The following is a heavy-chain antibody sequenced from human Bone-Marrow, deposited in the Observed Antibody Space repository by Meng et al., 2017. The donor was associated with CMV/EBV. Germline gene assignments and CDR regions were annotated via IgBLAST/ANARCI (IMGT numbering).Heavy chain of an antibody. J-gene: IGHJ3*02. CDR3: ARAWDIVAPADAFDI. CDR1: GYTFTSYD. V-gene: IGHV1-8*03. D-gene: IGHD5-12*01. CDR2: MNPNSGNT. Sequence: ASVKVSCKASGYTFTSYDINWVRQATGQGLEWMGWMNPNSGNTGYAQKFQGRVTITRNTSISTAYMELSSLRSEDTAVYYCARAWDIVAPADAFDIWGQGTMVTVSS.